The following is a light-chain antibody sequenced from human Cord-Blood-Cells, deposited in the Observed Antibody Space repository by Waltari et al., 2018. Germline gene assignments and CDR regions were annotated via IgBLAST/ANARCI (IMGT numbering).Light chain of an antibody. J-gene: IGLJ3*02. Sequence: QSALTQPASVSGSPGQSITISCTGTSSDVGGYNYVSWYQQHPGKAPKLMIYDVSKWPSGVSNRFSDSKSGNTASLTISGLQAEDEADYYCSSYTSSSTLFGGGTKLTVL. CDR1: SSDVGGYNY. CDR3: SSYTSSSTL. CDR2: DVS. V-gene: IGLV2-14*01.